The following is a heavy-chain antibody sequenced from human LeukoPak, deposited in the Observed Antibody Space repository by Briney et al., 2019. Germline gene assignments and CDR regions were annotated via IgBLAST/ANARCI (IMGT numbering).Heavy chain of an antibody. CDR3: ARGGDNDEGHIVVGYYFDY. CDR1: GYTFTSYA. CDR2: INPNSGGT. J-gene: IGHJ4*02. D-gene: IGHD2-21*01. Sequence: ASVKVSCKASGYTFTSYAMNWVRQAPGQGLEWMGWINPNSGGTNYAQKFQGRVTMTRDTSISTAYMELSRLRSDDTAVYYCARGGDNDEGHIVVGYYFDYWGQGTLVTVSS. V-gene: IGHV1-2*02.